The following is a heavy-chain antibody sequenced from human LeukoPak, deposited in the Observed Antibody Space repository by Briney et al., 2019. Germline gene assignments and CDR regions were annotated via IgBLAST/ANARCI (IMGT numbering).Heavy chain of an antibody. Sequence: GGSLRLPCAASGFTFSSYSMNWVRQAPGKGLEWLSTISGSGGSTYYADSVKGRFTISRDSSKNTLDLQMSSLRAEDTAVYYCAKVASSDWYSDYWGQGTLVTVSS. CDR2: ISGSGGST. V-gene: IGHV3-23*01. CDR1: GFTFSSYS. J-gene: IGHJ4*02. D-gene: IGHD6-19*01. CDR3: AKVASSDWYSDY.